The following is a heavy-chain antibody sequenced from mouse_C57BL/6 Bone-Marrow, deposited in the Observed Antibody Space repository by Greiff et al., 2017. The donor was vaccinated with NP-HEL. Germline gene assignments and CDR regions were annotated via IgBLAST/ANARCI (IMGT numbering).Heavy chain of an antibody. D-gene: IGHD2-3*01. Sequence: QVQLQQSGPELVKPGASVKISCKASGYAFSSSWMNWVKQRPGKGLEWIGRIYPGDGDTNYNGKFKGKATLTADKSSSTAYMQLSSLTSEDSAVYFCAAIYDGYSAWFAYWGQGTLVTVSA. CDR1: GYAFSSSW. CDR3: AAIYDGYSAWFAY. J-gene: IGHJ3*01. V-gene: IGHV1-82*01. CDR2: IYPGDGDT.